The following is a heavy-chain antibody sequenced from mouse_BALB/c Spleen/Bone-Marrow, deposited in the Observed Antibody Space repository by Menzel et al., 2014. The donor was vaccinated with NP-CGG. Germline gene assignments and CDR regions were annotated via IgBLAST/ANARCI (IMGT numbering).Heavy chain of an antibody. D-gene: IGHD1-1*01. CDR1: GFDFSGYW. Sequence: AESGGSLKLSCAASGFDFSGYWMSWVRQAPGKGLEWIGEINPDSSTINYTPSLKDKFIISRDNAKNTLYLQMSKVRSEDTALYYCARLNYYGSLFVWGAGITVTVSS. CDR2: INPDSSTI. J-gene: IGHJ1*01. V-gene: IGHV4-1*02. CDR3: ARLNYYGSLFV.